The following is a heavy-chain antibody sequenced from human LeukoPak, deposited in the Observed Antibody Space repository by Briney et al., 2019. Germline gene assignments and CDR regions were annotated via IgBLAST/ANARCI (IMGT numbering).Heavy chain of an antibody. CDR1: GFTFSTYW. Sequence: GGSLRLSCAASGFTFSTYWMSWVRQAPGKGLEWVSGITGSGGRANYADSVKGRFTISRDNSKNTLDLQMNSLRAEDTAVYFCAKDGVVGARGNYMDVWGKGTTVTVSS. CDR2: ITGSGGRA. V-gene: IGHV3-23*01. CDR3: AKDGVVGARGNYMDV. J-gene: IGHJ6*03. D-gene: IGHD1-26*01.